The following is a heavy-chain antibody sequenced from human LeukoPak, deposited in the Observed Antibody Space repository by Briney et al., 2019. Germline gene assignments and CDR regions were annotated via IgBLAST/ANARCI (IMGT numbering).Heavy chain of an antibody. CDR3: ARGITMIVVADDAFDI. V-gene: IGHV3-21*01. CDR1: GFTFSSYS. CDR2: ISSSSSYI. J-gene: IGHJ3*02. Sequence: GGSLRLSCAASGFTFSSYSMNWVRQAPGKGLEWVSSISSSSSYIYYADSVKGRFTISRDNAKNSLYLQMNSLRAEDTAVYYSARGITMIVVADDAFDIWGQGTMVTVSS. D-gene: IGHD3-22*01.